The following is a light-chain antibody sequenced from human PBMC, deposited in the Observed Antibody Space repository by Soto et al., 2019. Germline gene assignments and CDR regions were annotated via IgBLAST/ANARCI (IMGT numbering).Light chain of an antibody. V-gene: IGKV1D-12*01. CDR2: GAT. CDR3: QQTNSFTIT. Sequence: DVQVTQSPSFVSASVGDRVTITCRASQGIGTWLAWYQVKPGKAPNLLIYGATNLQSGVPSRFSGSGLGTHFTLTIFNLQPEDFATYYCQQTNSFTITFGQGTRLEIK. CDR1: QGIGTW. J-gene: IGKJ5*01.